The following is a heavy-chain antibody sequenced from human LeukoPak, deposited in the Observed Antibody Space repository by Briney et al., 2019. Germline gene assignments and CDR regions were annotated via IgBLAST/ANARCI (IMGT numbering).Heavy chain of an antibody. Sequence: GGSLRLSCAASGFTFSNYAMNWVRQAPGKGLEWVSAISSSDGSTFYADSVKGRFTIARDNSKNTLYLQMNSLRAEDTAVYYCAKDRYTSWYYFDYWGQGTVVTVSS. J-gene: IGHJ4*02. V-gene: IGHV3-23*01. D-gene: IGHD2-2*01. CDR3: AKDRYTSWYYFDY. CDR2: ISSSDGST. CDR1: GFTFSNYA.